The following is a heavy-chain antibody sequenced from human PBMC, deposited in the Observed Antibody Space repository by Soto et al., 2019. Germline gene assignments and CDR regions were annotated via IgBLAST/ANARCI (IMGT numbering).Heavy chain of an antibody. V-gene: IGHV3-53*01. D-gene: IGHD3-22*01. CDR1: GFTVSSNS. J-gene: IGHJ4*02. CDR2: IYSGGST. Sequence: LRLSCAVSGFTVSSNSMTWVRQGPGKGLECVSVIYSGGSTKFADSVKGRFTISRDNSKNTLYLQMNSLRAEDTAVYYCARGLGRAYYDTSSYFHLDYWGQGTLVTVSS. CDR3: ARGLGRAYYDTSSYFHLDY.